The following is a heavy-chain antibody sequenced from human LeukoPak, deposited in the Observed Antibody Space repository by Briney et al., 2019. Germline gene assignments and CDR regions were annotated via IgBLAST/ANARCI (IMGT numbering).Heavy chain of an antibody. CDR2: ISGSGDTT. CDR1: RFIFSSYA. CDR3: AKAASSSWPSYYYGMDV. J-gene: IGHJ6*02. D-gene: IGHD6-13*01. Sequence: GGSLRLSCAASRFIFSSYAMTWIRQAPGKGLEWVSRISGSGDTTYYADSVKGRFTIARDNSKNTVYLQMSSLRVDDTAVYYCAKAASSSWPSYYYGMDVWGQGTTVTVSS. V-gene: IGHV3-23*01.